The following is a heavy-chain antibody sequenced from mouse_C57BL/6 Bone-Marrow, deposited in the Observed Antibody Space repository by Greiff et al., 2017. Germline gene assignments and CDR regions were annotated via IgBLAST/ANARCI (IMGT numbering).Heavy chain of an antibody. CDR2: IDPENGDT. Sequence: EVKLQESGAELVRPGASVKLSCTASGFNIKDDYMHWVKQRPEQGLEWIGWIDPENGDTEYASKFQGKATITADTSSNTAYLQLSSLTSEDTAVYYCTSSYYSNYEGYFDVWGTGTTVTVSS. V-gene: IGHV14-4*01. CDR3: TSSYYSNYEGYFDV. D-gene: IGHD2-5*01. CDR1: GFNIKDDY. J-gene: IGHJ1*03.